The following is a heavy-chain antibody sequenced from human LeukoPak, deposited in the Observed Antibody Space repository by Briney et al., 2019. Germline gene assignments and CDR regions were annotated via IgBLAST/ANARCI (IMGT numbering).Heavy chain of an antibody. CDR2: IIPIFGTA. J-gene: IGHJ3*02. CDR3: ARGRGITMIANNDAFDI. D-gene: IGHD3-22*01. V-gene: IGHV1-69*05. CDR1: GGTFSSYA. Sequence: SVKVSCKASGGTFSSYAISWVRQAPGQGLEWMGGIIPIFGTANYAQKFQGRVTITTDESTSTAYMELSSLRSEDTAVYYCARGRGITMIANNDAFDIWGQGTMVTVSS.